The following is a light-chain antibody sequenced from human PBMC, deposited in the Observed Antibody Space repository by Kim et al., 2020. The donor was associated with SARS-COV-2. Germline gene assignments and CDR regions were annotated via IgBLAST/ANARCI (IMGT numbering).Light chain of an antibody. CDR2: DVS. CDR1: SSDVGGYNF. V-gene: IGLV2-8*01. J-gene: IGLJ1*01. Sequence: QSALTQPPSASGCPGQSVTISCTGTSSDVGGYNFVSWYQQHPGKAPKLMIYDVSNRPSGVPDRFSGSKSGNTASLTVSGLQAEAEADYYCSSYAAISNFVFGTGTKVTVL. CDR3: SSYAAISNFV.